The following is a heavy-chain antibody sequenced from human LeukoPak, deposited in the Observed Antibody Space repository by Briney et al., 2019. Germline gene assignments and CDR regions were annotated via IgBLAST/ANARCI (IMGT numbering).Heavy chain of an antibody. Sequence: GGSLRLSCAASGFSFNTYSMNWVGQAPGKGLEGVSSISSTSAHIFYADSVKGRFSISRDNAKNSLYLQMNSLRVEDTAVYYCTSRYCTTTNCYSFDNWGHGTLVTVSS. CDR2: ISSTSAHI. V-gene: IGHV3-21*01. CDR1: GFSFNTYS. CDR3: TSRYCTTTNCYSFDN. J-gene: IGHJ3*02. D-gene: IGHD2-2*01.